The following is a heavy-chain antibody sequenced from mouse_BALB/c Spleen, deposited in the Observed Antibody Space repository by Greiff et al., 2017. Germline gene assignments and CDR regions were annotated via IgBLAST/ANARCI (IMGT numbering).Heavy chain of an antibody. CDR2: IDPENGDT. Sequence: VQLQQSGAELVRSGASVKLSCTASGFNIKDYYMHWVKQRPEQGLEWIGWIDPENGDTEYAPKFQGKATMTADTSSNTAYLQLSSLTSEDTAVYYCNARLLRAYWGQGTLVTVSA. V-gene: IGHV14-4*02. J-gene: IGHJ3*01. CDR3: NARLLRAY. CDR1: GFNIKDYY. D-gene: IGHD2-3*01.